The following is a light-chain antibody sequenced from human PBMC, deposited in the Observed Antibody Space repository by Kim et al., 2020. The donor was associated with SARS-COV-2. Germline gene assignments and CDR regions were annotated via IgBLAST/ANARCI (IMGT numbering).Light chain of an antibody. CDR1: SGYSNYK. CDR3: GADHGSGSNFVLV. Sequence: CTLSSGYSNYKVDWYQQRPGKGPRFVMRVGTGVIVGSKGDGIPDRFSVLGSGLNRYLTIKNIQEEDESDYHCGADHGSGSNFVLVFGGGTKLTVL. CDR2: VGTGVIVG. V-gene: IGLV9-49*01. J-gene: IGLJ3*02.